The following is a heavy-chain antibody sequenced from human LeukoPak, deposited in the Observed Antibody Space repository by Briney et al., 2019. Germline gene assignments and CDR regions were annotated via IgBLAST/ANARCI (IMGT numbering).Heavy chain of an antibody. D-gene: IGHD3-10*01. CDR1: GGSISSGGYS. V-gene: IGHV4-30-2*01. CDR3: AREGSHTMDADAVGVFFDY. CDR2: IYHSGST. J-gene: IGHJ4*02. Sequence: SETLSLTCAVSGGSISSGGYSWSWIRQPPGKGLEWIGYIYHSGSTYYNPSLKSRVTISVDRSKNQFPLKLSSVTAADTAVYYCAREGSHTMDADAVGVFFDYWGQGTLVTVSS.